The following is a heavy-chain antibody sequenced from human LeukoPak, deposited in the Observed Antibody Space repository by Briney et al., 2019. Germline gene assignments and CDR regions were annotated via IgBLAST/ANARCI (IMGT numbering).Heavy chain of an antibody. D-gene: IGHD3-22*01. CDR3: ARDIFAPQDSSGSTPYYYMDV. CDR1: GGSFSGYY. CDR2: INHSGST. Sequence: SETLSLTCAVYGGSFSGYYWSWIRQPPGKGLEWIGEINHSGSTNYNPSLKSRVTISVDTSKNQFSLKLSSVTAADTAVYYCARDIFAPQDSSGSTPYYYMDVWGKGTTVTVSS. V-gene: IGHV4-34*01. J-gene: IGHJ6*03.